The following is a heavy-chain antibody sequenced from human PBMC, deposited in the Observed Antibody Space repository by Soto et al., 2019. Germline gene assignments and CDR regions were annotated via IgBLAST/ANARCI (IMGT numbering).Heavy chain of an antibody. CDR3: ARGGSRQLVRAFWFDP. D-gene: IGHD6-13*01. Sequence: QVQLQQWGAGLLKPSETLSLTCAVYGGSFSGYYWSWIRQPPGKGLEWIGEINHSGSTNYNPSLKSRGTISVDTSKNQFSLKLSSVTAADTAVYYCARGGSRQLVRAFWFDPWGQGTLVTVSS. CDR1: GGSFSGYY. CDR2: INHSGST. V-gene: IGHV4-34*01. J-gene: IGHJ5*02.